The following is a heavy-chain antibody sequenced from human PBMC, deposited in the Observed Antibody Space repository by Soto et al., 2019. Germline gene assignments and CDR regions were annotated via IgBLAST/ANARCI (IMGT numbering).Heavy chain of an antibody. CDR3: AKVSSNDFWSGYYERYYFDY. D-gene: IGHD3-3*01. Sequence: GGSLRLSCAASGFTFSSYAMSWVRQAPGKGLEWVSAISGSGGSTYYADSVKGRFTISRDNSKNTLYLQMNSLRAEDTAVYYCAKVSSNDFWSGYYERYYFDYWGQGTLATVSS. CDR1: GFTFSSYA. J-gene: IGHJ4*02. CDR2: ISGSGGST. V-gene: IGHV3-23*01.